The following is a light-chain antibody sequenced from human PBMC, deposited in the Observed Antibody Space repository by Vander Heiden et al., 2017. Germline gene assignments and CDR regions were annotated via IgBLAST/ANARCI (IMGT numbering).Light chain of an antibody. CDR1: QGISNY. J-gene: IGKJ3*01. V-gene: IGKV1-27*01. CDR2: AAS. CDR3: QKYNSVPRGVT. Sequence: DIKMTQPPSSLSASVGDRVTITCRASQGISNYLAWYQQKPGKVPKLLIYAASTLQSGVPSRFSGSGSGTDFTLTISSLRPEDVATYYCQKYNSVPRGVTFGPGTKVDIK.